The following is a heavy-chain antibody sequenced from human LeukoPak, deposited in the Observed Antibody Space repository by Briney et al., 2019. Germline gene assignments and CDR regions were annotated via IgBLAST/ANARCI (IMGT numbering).Heavy chain of an antibody. CDR1: GFTFDEYA. Sequence: GGSLRLSCAASGFTFDEYAMHWVRQAPGKGLEWVSGISTSGGSTSYADSVKGRFTIPRDNPRNTLYMQMNSLRAEDTALYYCAIMHPYYDGSGYWVQWGQGTLVTVSS. D-gene: IGHD3-22*01. J-gene: IGHJ4*02. V-gene: IGHV3-23*01. CDR2: ISTSGGST. CDR3: AIMHPYYDGSGYWVQ.